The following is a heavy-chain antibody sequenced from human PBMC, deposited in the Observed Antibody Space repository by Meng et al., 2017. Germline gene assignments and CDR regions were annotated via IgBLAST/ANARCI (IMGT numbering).Heavy chain of an antibody. CDR1: GFTFSSYE. V-gene: IGHV3-23*01. Sequence: GESLKISCAASGFTFSSYEMNWVRQAPGKGLEWVSAISGSGGSTYYADSVKGRFTISRDNSKNTLYLQMNSLRAEDTAVYYCAKVNCGGDCYSEDAFDIWGQGTMVTVSS. D-gene: IGHD2-21*02. J-gene: IGHJ3*02. CDR2: ISGSGGST. CDR3: AKVNCGGDCYSEDAFDI.